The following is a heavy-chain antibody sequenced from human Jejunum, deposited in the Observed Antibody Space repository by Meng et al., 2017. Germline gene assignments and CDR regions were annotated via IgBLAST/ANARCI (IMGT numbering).Heavy chain of an antibody. CDR1: GFTFSSYD. V-gene: IGHV3-48*03. CDR3: ARDSWFDSSAYYIDY. CDR2: ITSGGTVV. Sequence: GESLKISCAASGFTFSSYDMNWVRQAPGKGLEWISYITSGGTVVYYADSVKGRFTISRDNAKNSLFLQMNSLRAEDTAVYYCARDSWFDSSAYYIDYWGQGTLVTVSS. J-gene: IGHJ4*02. D-gene: IGHD3-22*01.